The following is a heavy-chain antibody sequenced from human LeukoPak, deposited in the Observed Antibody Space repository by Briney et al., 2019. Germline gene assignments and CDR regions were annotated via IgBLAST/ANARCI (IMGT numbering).Heavy chain of an antibody. V-gene: IGHV4-59*08. D-gene: IGHD2-15*01. CDR1: GGSISTYY. CDR3: ARHKYSSQNSDGFDI. J-gene: IGHJ3*02. CDR2: IDSSGNT. Sequence: SETLSLTCTVSGGSISTYYWSWIRQPPGKGLEWIGSIDSSGNTFYNPSLKSRVTISVDTSKNQFSLKVNSVTAADTAVYYCARHKYSSQNSDGFDIWGQGTMVTVSS.